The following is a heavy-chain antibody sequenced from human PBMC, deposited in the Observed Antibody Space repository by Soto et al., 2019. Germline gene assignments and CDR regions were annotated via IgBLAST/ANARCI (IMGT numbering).Heavy chain of an antibody. V-gene: IGHV4-34*01. D-gene: IGHD2-15*01. Sequence: SETLSLTCAVYGGSFGGYYWSWIRQPPGKGLEWIGEINHSGSTNYNPSLKSRVTISVDTSKNQFSLKLSSVTAADTAVYYCAILAGRFDYWGQGTLVTVSS. CDR2: INHSGST. CDR1: GGSFGGYY. J-gene: IGHJ4*02. CDR3: AILAGRFDY.